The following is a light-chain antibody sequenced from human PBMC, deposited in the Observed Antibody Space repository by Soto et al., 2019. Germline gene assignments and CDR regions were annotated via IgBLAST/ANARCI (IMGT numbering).Light chain of an antibody. V-gene: IGKV3-20*01. CDR2: GAA. CDR1: QTVSSSY. CDR3: QQYGSSPTT. J-gene: IGKJ4*01. Sequence: EIVLTQSPGTLSLSPGERATLSCRASQTVSSSYLAWYQQKPGQAPRLLIYGAAIRATGIPDRFSGSGSGTDFTLIISRLEPEDFAVYYCQQYGSSPTTFGGGTKVEI.